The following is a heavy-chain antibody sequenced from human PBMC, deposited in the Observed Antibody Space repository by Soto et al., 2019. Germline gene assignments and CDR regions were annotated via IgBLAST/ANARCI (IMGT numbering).Heavy chain of an antibody. CDR1: GFTFTNYA. D-gene: IGHD3-16*01. Sequence: EVQLLDSGGGLVQPGGSLRLSCAASGFTFTNYAMSWVRLAPGKGLEWISTTTSSGGSTYYADSVKGRFTISRDNSRNTLYLQMNSLRADDTAVYYCAKDDFVWGNRAKYYFDYWGQGTLVTVSS. CDR3: AKDDFVWGNRAKYYFDY. CDR2: TTSSGGST. V-gene: IGHV3-23*01. J-gene: IGHJ4*02.